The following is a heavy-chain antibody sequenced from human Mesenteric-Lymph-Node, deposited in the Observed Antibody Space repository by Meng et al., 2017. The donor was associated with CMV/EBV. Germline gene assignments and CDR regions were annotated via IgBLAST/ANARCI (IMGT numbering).Heavy chain of an antibody. J-gene: IGHJ3*02. CDR2: INSDGSST. Sequence: GESLKISCAASGFTFSSYWMHWVRQAPGKGLVWVSRINSDGSSTSYADSVKGRFTISRDNAKNTLYLQMNSLRAEDTAVYYCAKDSYGSGSYYNMGDAFDIWGQGTMVTVSS. V-gene: IGHV3-74*01. CDR1: GFTFSSYW. D-gene: IGHD3-10*01. CDR3: AKDSYGSGSYYNMGDAFDI.